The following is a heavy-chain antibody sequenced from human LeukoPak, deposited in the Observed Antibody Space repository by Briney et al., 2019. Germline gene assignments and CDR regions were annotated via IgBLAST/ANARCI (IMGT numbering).Heavy chain of an antibody. CDR1: GVSMSSNNW. J-gene: IGHJ4*02. Sequence: SETLSLTCAVSGVSMSSNNWWSWVRQPPGKGLEWIGEIHESGSTNYNPSLKSRVTISVDKSKDQFSLKLNSVTAADTAVYYCARHEGFSQKDWGQGTQVTVS. V-gene: IGHV4-4*02. CDR3: ARHEGFSQKD. CDR2: IHESGST.